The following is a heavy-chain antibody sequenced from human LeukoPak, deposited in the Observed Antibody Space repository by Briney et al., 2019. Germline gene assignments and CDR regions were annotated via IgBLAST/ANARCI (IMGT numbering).Heavy chain of an antibody. CDR1: GGSISSYY. Sequence: PSETLSLTCTVSGGSISSYYWSWIRQPAGKGLEWIGRIYTSGSTNYSPSLKSRVTMSVDTSKNQFSLKLSSVTAADTAVYCCAVSLYYDFWSGHAFDIWGQGTMVTVSS. V-gene: IGHV4-4*07. D-gene: IGHD3-3*01. CDR2: IYTSGST. CDR3: AVSLYYDFWSGHAFDI. J-gene: IGHJ3*02.